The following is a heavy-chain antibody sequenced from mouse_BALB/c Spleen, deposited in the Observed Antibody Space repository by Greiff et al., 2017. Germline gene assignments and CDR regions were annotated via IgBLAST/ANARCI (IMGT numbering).Heavy chain of an antibody. CDR1: GFNIKDTY. Sequence: EVMLVESGAELVKPGASVKLSCTASGFNIKDTYMHWVKQRPEQGLEWIGRIDPANGNTKYDPKFQGKATITADTSSNTAYLQLSSLTSEDTAVFYCARDGYIYAMDYWGQGTPVTVSS. V-gene: IGHV14-3*02. CDR2: IDPANGNT. CDR3: ARDGYIYAMDY. D-gene: IGHD2-3*01. J-gene: IGHJ4*01.